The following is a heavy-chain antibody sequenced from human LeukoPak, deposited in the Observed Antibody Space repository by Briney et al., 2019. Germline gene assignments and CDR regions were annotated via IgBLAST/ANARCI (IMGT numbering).Heavy chain of an antibody. J-gene: IGHJ4*02. V-gene: IGHV1-2*02. Sequence: ASVKVSCKASGYTFTGYYMHWVRQAPGQGLEWMGWINPNSGGTNYAQKLQGRVTMTTDTSTSTAYMELRSLRSDDTAVYYCAREGGYSLYFDYWGQGTLVTVSS. CDR1: GYTFTGYY. D-gene: IGHD5-18*01. CDR3: AREGGYSLYFDY. CDR2: INPNSGGT.